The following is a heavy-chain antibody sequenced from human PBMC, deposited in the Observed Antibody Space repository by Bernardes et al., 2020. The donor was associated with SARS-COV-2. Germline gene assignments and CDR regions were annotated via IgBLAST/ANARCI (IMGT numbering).Heavy chain of an antibody. CDR1: GGSISSSSYY. V-gene: IGHV4-39*07. Sequence: SETLSLTCTVSGGSISSSSYYWGWIRQPPGKGLEWIGSIYYSGSTYYNPSLKSRVTISVDTSKNQFSLKLSSVTAADTAVYYCARDFTVPWSGYYTRGFDYWGQGTLVTVSS. CDR2: IYYSGST. J-gene: IGHJ4*02. D-gene: IGHD3-3*01. CDR3: ARDFTVPWSGYYTRGFDY.